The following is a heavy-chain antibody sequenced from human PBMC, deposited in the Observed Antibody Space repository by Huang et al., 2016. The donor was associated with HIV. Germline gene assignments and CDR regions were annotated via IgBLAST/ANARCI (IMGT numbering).Heavy chain of an antibody. Sequence: QVQLVESGGGVVLPGRSLRLSCAASGFPFSSYAMHWVRQAPGKGLEWVAGISDDGSNKYYADSVKGRFTISRDNSKNTLFLQMNSLRTEDTAVYYCARDRYCSGGGCYFFDYWGQGTLVTVSS. CDR3: ARDRYCSGGGCYFFDY. CDR2: ISDDGSNK. V-gene: IGHV3-30-3*01. D-gene: IGHD2-15*01. J-gene: IGHJ4*02. CDR1: GFPFSSYA.